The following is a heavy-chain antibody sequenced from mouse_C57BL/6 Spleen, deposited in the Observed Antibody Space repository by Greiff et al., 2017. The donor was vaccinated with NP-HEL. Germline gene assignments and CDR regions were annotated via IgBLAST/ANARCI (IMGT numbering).Heavy chain of an antibody. J-gene: IGHJ3*01. V-gene: IGHV1-15*01. CDR2: IDPETGGT. CDR1: GYTFTDYE. D-gene: IGHD1-2*01. CDR3: TREVYYGPFAY. Sequence: QVQLQQSGAELVRPGASVTLSCKASGYTFTDYEMHWVKQTPVHGLEWIGAIDPETGGTAYTQKFKGKAILTADKSSSTAYMELRSLTSEYSAVYYCTREVYYGPFAYWGQGTLVTVSA.